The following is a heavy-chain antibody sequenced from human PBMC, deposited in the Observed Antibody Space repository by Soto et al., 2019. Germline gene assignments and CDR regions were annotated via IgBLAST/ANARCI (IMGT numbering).Heavy chain of an antibody. V-gene: IGHV3-23*01. CDR1: GFTFSSYA. J-gene: IGHJ4*02. CDR3: AKDPYYDILTGYYDY. D-gene: IGHD3-9*01. Sequence: GGSLRLSCAASGFTFSSYAMSWVRQAPGKGLEWVSAISGSGGSTYYAESVKGRFTISRDNSKNTLYLQMNSLRAEDTAVYYCAKDPYYDILTGYYDYWGQGTLVTVSS. CDR2: ISGSGGST.